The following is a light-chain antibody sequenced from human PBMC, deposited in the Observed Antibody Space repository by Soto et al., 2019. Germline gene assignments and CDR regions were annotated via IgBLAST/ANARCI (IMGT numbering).Light chain of an antibody. CDR1: QSLSNNY. Sequence: EIVLTQSPGTLSLSPGERATLSCRTSQSLSNNYLAWYQQRPGQAPRLLIYGASSRPTGIPDKFTGSGSGTDFTLTFSRVEPEDFAVYYCQQYGISPFTFGPGTNVDIK. CDR3: QQYGISPFT. V-gene: IGKV3-20*01. J-gene: IGKJ3*01. CDR2: GAS.